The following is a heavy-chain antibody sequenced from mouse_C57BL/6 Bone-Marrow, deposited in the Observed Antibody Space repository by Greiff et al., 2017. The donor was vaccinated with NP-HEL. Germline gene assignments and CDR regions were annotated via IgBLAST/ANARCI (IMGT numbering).Heavy chain of an antibody. CDR3: ARGRDGNYVRAMDY. J-gene: IGHJ4*01. Sequence: QVQLQQPGAELVKPGASVKMSCKASGYTFTSYWITWVKQRPGQGLEWIGDIYPGSGSTNYNEKFKSKATLSVDTSSSTAYMQLSSLTSEDAAVYYCARGRDGNYVRAMDYWGQGTSVTVSS. CDR2: IYPGSGST. D-gene: IGHD2-1*01. V-gene: IGHV1-55*01. CDR1: GYTFTSYW.